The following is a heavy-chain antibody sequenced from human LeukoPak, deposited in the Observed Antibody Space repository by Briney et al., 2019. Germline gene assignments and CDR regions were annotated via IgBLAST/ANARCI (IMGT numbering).Heavy chain of an antibody. CDR2: ISGSGGST. D-gene: IGHD3-10*01. CDR3: ARDNRRPLYYYGSGSYPYYYYGMDV. CDR1: GFTFSSYA. V-gene: IGHV3-23*01. Sequence: PGGSLRLSCAASGFTFSSYAMSWVRQAPGKGLEWVSAISGSGGSTYYADSVKGRFIISRHNSKNTLYLQMNSLRAEDTAVYYCARDNRRPLYYYGSGSYPYYYYGMDVWGQGTTVTVSS. J-gene: IGHJ6*02.